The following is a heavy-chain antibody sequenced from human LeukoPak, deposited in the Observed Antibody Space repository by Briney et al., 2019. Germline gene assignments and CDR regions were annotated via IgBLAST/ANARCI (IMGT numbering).Heavy chain of an antibody. CDR2: IYISGST. CDR3: AREQQLVVTR. CDR1: GGSISSYY. Sequence: SETLSLTCTVSGGSISSYYWSWIRQPAGKGLEWIGRIYISGSTNYNPSLKSRVTMSVDTSKNQFSLKLNSVTPEDTAVYYCAREQQLVVTRWGQGTLVTVSS. V-gene: IGHV4-4*07. D-gene: IGHD6-13*01. J-gene: IGHJ4*02.